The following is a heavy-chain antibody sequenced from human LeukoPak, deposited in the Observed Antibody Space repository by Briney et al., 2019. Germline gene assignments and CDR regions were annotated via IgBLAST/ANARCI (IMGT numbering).Heavy chain of an antibody. D-gene: IGHD2-2*02. Sequence: PAGGSLRLSCAASGFTFSSYVMHWVRQAPAKGLEWVAFIRYDGSNKYYADSVKGRFTISRDNSKNTLYLQMNSLRAEDTAVYYCAKDPQDIVVVPAATPNDYWGQGTLVTVSS. CDR1: GFTFSSYV. V-gene: IGHV3-30*02. J-gene: IGHJ4*02. CDR3: AKDPQDIVVVPAATPNDY. CDR2: IRYDGSNK.